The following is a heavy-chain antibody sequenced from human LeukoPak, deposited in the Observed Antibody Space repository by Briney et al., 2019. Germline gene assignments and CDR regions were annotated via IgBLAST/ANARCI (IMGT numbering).Heavy chain of an antibody. D-gene: IGHD5-18*01. CDR1: GGSISSYY. CDR3: ARQKSGYSYGDYYYYGMDV. J-gene: IGHJ6*02. Sequence: SETLSLTCTVSGGSISSYYWSWIRQPPGKGLEWIGYIHYSGSTNYNPSLKSRVTISVDTSKNQFSLKLSSVTAADTAVYYCARQKSGYSYGDYYYYGMDVWGQGTTVTVSS. CDR2: IHYSGST. V-gene: IGHV4-59*08.